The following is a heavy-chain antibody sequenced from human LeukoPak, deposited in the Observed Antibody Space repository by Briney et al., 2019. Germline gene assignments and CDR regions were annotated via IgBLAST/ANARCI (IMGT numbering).Heavy chain of an antibody. Sequence: PGGSLRLSCAASGFTFSSYAMSWVRQAPGKGLEWVSAISGSGGSTYYADSVKGRFTISRDNSKNTLCLQMNSLRAEDTAVYYCAKEKEPTIAKIVVVVAATRILSGMDVWGQGTTVTVSS. V-gene: IGHV3-23*01. CDR3: AKEKEPTIAKIVVVVAATRILSGMDV. J-gene: IGHJ6*02. CDR2: ISGSGGST. D-gene: IGHD2-15*01. CDR1: GFTFSSYA.